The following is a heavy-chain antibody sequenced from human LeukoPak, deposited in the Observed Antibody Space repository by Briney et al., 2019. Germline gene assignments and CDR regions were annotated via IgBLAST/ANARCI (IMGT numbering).Heavy chain of an antibody. V-gene: IGHV3-69-1*01. D-gene: IGHD3-22*01. CDR2: IYSDNT. Sequence: GGSLRLSCAASGFTFTTYWMSWVRQAPGKGLEWVSFIYSDNTHYSDSVKGRFTISRDNAKNSLYLQMNSLRAEDTAVYYCARVPPGYDSSGYSDYWGQGTLVTVSS. CDR3: ARVPPGYDSSGYSDY. J-gene: IGHJ4*02. CDR1: GFTFTTYW.